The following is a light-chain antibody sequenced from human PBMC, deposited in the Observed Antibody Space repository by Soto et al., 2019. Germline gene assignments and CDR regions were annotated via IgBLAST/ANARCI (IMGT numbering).Light chain of an antibody. CDR2: GAS. CDR3: QQYKCWPPRT. J-gene: IGKJ1*01. Sequence: EIVMTQSPATLSVSPGERATLSCRASQSVSSNLAWYQQKPGQAPRLLIYGASTRATGIPARLSGSGSGADFSLTTSSLQSAEFPIYYWQQYKCWPPRTFGHGTKVEIK. V-gene: IGKV3-15*01. CDR1: QSVSSN.